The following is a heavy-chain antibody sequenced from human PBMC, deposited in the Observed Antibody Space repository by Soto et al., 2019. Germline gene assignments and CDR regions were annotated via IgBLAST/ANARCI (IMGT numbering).Heavy chain of an antibody. J-gene: IGHJ4*02. D-gene: IGHD6-25*01. Sequence: EVQLVESGVGLVQPGGSLRLSCAVSGFTFGDYYMDWVRQAPGKGLEWVGRSRNKADSYTTEYAASVKGRFTISGDDSRNSLYLQLNSLKTEDTAVYYCARVAAGNGYFDCWGQGTLVTVSS. CDR2: SRNKADSYTT. V-gene: IGHV3-72*01. CDR1: GFTFGDYY. CDR3: ARVAAGNGYFDC.